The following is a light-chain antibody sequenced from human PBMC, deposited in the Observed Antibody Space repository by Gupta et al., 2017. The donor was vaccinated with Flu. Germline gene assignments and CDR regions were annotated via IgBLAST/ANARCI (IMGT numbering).Light chain of an antibody. CDR1: QSISSY. CDR3: QQSYSTPWT. Sequence: DIQVTQSPSSLSASVGDRVTIPCRASQSISSYLNRYQQKPGKAPKLLIYAASSLQSGVPSRFSGSGSGTDFTLTISSLQPEDFATYYCQQSYSTPWTFGQGTKVEIK. V-gene: IGKV1-39*01. CDR2: AAS. J-gene: IGKJ1*01.